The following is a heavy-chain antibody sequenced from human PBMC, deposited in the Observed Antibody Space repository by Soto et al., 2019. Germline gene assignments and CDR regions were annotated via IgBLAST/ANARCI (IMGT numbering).Heavy chain of an antibody. D-gene: IGHD4-4*01. CDR1: GFTFSRHA. V-gene: IGHV3-30-3*01. CDR3: ARHVASTVTTSDWFDA. CDR2: ISYDGSTA. J-gene: IGHJ5*02. Sequence: GGSLRLSCAASGFTFSRHAIHWVRQAPGKGLEWVAIISYDGSTAYYGDSVKGRFTISRDNSKNTVYLQMSSLRADDTAVYFCARHVASTVTTSDWFDAWGQGTLVTVSS.